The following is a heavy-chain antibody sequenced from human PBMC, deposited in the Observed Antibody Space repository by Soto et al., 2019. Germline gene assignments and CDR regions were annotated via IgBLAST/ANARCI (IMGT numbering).Heavy chain of an antibody. D-gene: IGHD3-22*01. CDR2: ISAYNGNT. V-gene: IGHV1-18*04. CDR3: ARDHGEGYYDSSGFDC. J-gene: IGHJ4*02. Sequence: QVQLVQSGAEVKKPWASVTVSCKASGYTFTSYGISWVRQAPGQGLEWMGWISAYNGNTNYAQKLQGRVTMTTDTSTSTAYMELRSLRSDDTAVYYCARDHGEGYYDSSGFDCWGQGTLVTVSS. CDR1: GYTFTSYG.